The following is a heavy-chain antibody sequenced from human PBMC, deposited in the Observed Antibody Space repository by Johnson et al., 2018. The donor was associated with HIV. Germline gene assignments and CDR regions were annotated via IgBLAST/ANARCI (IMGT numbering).Heavy chain of an antibody. CDR1: GFTFSSYW. D-gene: IGHD6-19*01. CDR2: INSDGSST. Sequence: VQLVESGGGLVQPGGSLRLSCAASGFTFSSYWMHWVRQAPGKGLVWVSRINSDGSSTSYADSVKGRFTISRDNAKNTLYLQMNRRRAEDTAVYYCARGKSGYSSGWADAFDIWGQGTMVTVSS. V-gene: IGHV3-74*02. CDR3: ARGKSGYSSGWADAFDI. J-gene: IGHJ3*02.